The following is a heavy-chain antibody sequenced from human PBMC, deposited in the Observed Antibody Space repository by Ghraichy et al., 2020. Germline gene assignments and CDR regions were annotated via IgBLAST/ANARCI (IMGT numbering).Heavy chain of an antibody. V-gene: IGHV4-61*01. D-gene: IGHD5-12*01. Sequence: SETPSLTCTVSGGSVSSGSYYWSWIRQPPGKGLEWIGYIYYSGSTNYNPSLKSRVTISVDTSKNQFSLKLSSVTAADTAVYYCTRGYSGYSGFDYWGQGTLVTVSS. CDR1: GGSVSSGSYY. J-gene: IGHJ4*02. CDR2: IYYSGST. CDR3: TRGYSGYSGFDY.